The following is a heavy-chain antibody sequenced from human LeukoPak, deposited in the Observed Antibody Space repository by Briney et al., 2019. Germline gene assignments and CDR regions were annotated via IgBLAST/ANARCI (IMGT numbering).Heavy chain of an antibody. CDR3: ASNRGYTYGFDA. Sequence: KPSETLSLTCTISGGSISGSGYYWGWVRQPPGKGLGWIVTLSYSGSTYYNPSLKSRVTISVDTSKNQFSLKLRSVTAADTAVYYCASNRGYTYGFDAWGQGTLVTVSS. CDR1: GGSISGSGYY. D-gene: IGHD5-18*01. V-gene: IGHV4-39*01. CDR2: LSYSGST. J-gene: IGHJ4*02.